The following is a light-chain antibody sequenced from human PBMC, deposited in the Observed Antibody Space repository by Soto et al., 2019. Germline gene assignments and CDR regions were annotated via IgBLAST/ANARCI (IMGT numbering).Light chain of an antibody. CDR3: QQHGQWPIT. CDR1: QTISRNY. J-gene: IGKJ5*01. CDR2: GAS. V-gene: IGKV3-20*01. Sequence: ELVLTQSPGTLSLSPGERATVSCSASQTISRNYLVWYQKKPGQAPRLLIYGASTRATGIPDRFSGSGSGTDFTLSISRLEVEDFATYYCQQHGQWPITFGQGTRLEIK.